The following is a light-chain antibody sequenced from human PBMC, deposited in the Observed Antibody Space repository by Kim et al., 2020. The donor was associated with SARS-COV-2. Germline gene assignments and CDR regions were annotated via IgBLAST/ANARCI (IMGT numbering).Light chain of an antibody. CDR1: SGSIASNY. V-gene: IGLV6-57*03. J-gene: IGLJ3*02. Sequence: VTISCTRGSGSIASNYVQWYQQRPGSAPTTVIYEDNQRPSGVPDRFSGSIDSSSNSASLTISGLKTEDEADYYCQSYDSSNLNWVFGGGTQLTVL. CDR2: EDN. CDR3: QSYDSSNLNWV.